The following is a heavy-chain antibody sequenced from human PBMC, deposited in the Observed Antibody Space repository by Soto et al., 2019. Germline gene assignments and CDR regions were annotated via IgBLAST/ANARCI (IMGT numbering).Heavy chain of an antibody. CDR2: IYSGGST. CDR3: ARASMAAAGYYFDY. D-gene: IGHD6-13*01. Sequence: GSLRLSCAASGFTVSTNYMSWIRQAPGKGLEWVSVIYSGGSTYYTDSVKGRFTISRDNSKNTLFLQMNSLRAEDTAVYYCARASMAAAGYYFDYWGQGTRVTAPQ. CDR1: GFTVSTNY. J-gene: IGHJ4*02. V-gene: IGHV3-53*01.